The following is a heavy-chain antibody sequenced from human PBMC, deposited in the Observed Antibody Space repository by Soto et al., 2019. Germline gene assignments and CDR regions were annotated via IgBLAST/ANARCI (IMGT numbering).Heavy chain of an antibody. CDR1: GFTFSNYA. CDR3: AKDKYYYHF. J-gene: IGHJ4*02. CDR2: ISETSGNI. V-gene: IGHV3-23*01. Sequence: PGGSLRLSCAASGFTFSNYAMSWVRQAPGKGLEWVSSISETSGNIDYADSVKGRFTISRDNSKNTLYLQMNSLRAEDTAIYYCAKDKYYYHFWGQGSLVTVSS. D-gene: IGHD3-10*01.